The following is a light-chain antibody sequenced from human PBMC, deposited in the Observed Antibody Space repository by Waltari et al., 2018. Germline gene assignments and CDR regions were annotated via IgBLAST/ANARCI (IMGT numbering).Light chain of an antibody. Sequence: DIQMTQSPSSLSASVGDSVTITCRASQTFSSSLAWYQQKPGKAPKLLIYSASTLQSGVPSRFSGSKSGTDFTLTISSLQPEDIATYYCQQYYSDPLTFGGGTKVEIK. CDR1: QTFSSS. CDR2: SAS. CDR3: QQYYSDPLT. V-gene: IGKV1-27*01. J-gene: IGKJ4*01.